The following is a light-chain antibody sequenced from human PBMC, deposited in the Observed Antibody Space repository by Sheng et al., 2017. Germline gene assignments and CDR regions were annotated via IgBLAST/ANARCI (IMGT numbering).Light chain of an antibody. J-gene: IGLJ3*02. CDR1: ALPNNY. CDR3: QSVDNIFTYLKV. V-gene: IGLV3-25*03. CDR2: KDS. Sequence: SYDLTQPPSVSVSPGQTARITCSGDALPNNYAYWLQQRPGQAPVLLIYKDSERPSGIPERFSSSSSGTTMTLTISEVQAEDEADYYCQSVDNIFTYLKVFGGGTKLTVL.